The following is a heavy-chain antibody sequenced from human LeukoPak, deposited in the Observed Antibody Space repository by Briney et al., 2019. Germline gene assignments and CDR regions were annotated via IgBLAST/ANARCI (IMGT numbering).Heavy chain of an antibody. D-gene: IGHD5-18*01. CDR2: IRYDGSNK. CDR1: GFTFSSYG. CDR3: AKGPQSPWIQLWYLDY. V-gene: IGHV3-30*02. J-gene: IGHJ4*02. Sequence: GGSLRLSCAASGFTFSSYGMHWVRQAPGKGLEWVAFIRYDGSNKYYADSVKGRFTISRDNSKNTLYLQMNSLRAEDTAVYYCAKGPQSPWIQLWYLDYWGQGTLVTVSS.